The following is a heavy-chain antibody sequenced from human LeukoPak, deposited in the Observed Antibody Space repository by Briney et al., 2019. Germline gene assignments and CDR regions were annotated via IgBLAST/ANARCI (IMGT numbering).Heavy chain of an antibody. V-gene: IGHV3-23*01. J-gene: IGHJ4*02. CDR2: ISGSGGST. D-gene: IGHD3-22*01. CDR3: AKVGGPVVVVIADGFDY. CDR1: GFTFSNHA. Sequence: PGASLRLSCAASGFTFSNHAMRWVRQAPGKGLEWVSAISGSGGSTYYADSVKGRFTISRDNSKNTLYLQMNSLRAEDTAVYYCAKVGGPVVVVIADGFDYWGQGTLVTVSS.